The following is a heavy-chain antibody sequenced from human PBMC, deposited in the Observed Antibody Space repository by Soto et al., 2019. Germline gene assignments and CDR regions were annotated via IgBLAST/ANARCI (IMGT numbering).Heavy chain of an antibody. V-gene: IGHV4-59*01. CDR1: TGSTNSFY. D-gene: IGHD5-12*01. CDR3: ARSRDGYNLNPIDQ. J-gene: IGHJ4*02. Sequence: QVQLQVLGPGLVKPSATLSLSCTVSTGSTNSFYWSWIRQPPGKGLEWIGYFFYTGSTNHNPSLKSRVTKSLDMSSSQYSLSLSSVTAADTAMYYCARSRDGYNLNPIDQWGQGLLVTVSS. CDR2: FFYTGST.